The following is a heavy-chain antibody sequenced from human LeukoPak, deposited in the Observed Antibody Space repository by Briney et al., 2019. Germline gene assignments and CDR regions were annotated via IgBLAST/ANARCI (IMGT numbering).Heavy chain of an antibody. J-gene: IGHJ4*02. CDR1: GDSITSDY. V-gene: IGHV4-59*08. CDR2: INYRGTT. D-gene: IGHD4-17*01. Sequence: PSETLSLTCTVSGDSITSDYWSWIRQPPGKGLEWIGFINYRGTTSYNPSLTSRVAISRDMSKNQLALNLSSVSAADTAVYYCARYRDGDRDISLDIWGQGTLVTVSS. CDR3: ARYRDGDRDISLDI.